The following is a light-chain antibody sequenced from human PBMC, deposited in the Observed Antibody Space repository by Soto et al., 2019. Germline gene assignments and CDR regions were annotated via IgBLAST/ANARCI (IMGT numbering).Light chain of an antibody. CDR3: QQYNNYWT. CDR1: QSISSW. CDR2: DAS. J-gene: IGKJ1*01. Sequence: DIQMTQSPSTLSASVGVRVTITCRASQSISSWLAWYQQKPGKAPKLLIYDASSLESGVPSRFSGSGSATEFTLTISSLQPDDFATYYCQQYNNYWTFGQGTRVEIK. V-gene: IGKV1-5*01.